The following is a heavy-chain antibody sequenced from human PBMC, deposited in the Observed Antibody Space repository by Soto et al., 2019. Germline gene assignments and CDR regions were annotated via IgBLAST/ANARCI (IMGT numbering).Heavy chain of an antibody. CDR1: GFTFSSYS. CDR2: ISSSSSTI. J-gene: IGHJ6*02. V-gene: IGHV3-48*02. D-gene: IGHD1-26*01. CDR3: ARDLGIVGATTIYYYYGMDV. Sequence: GGSLRLSCAASGFTFSSYSMNWVRQAPGKGLEWVSYISSSSSTIYYADSVKGRFTISRDNAKNSLYLQMNSLRDEDTAVYYCARDLGIVGATTIYYYYGMDVWGQGTTVTVSS.